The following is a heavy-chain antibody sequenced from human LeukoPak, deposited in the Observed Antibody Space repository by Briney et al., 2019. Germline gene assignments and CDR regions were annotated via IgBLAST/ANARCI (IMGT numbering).Heavy chain of an antibody. CDR2: IKNDGSDK. D-gene: IGHD5-12*01. CDR1: GFSFSAAW. Sequence: SGGSLRLSCEASGFSFSAAWMTWVRQAPGKGLEWVATIKNDGSDKYYVDSVKGRFTLSRDNAKSLVYLQMNSLRVEDTAVYYCVNLGYSDGGQGTLVTVSS. J-gene: IGHJ4*02. CDR3: VNLGYSD. V-gene: IGHV3-7*01.